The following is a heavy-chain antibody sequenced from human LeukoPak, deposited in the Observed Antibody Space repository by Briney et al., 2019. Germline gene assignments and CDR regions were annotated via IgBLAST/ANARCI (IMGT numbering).Heavy chain of an antibody. J-gene: IGHJ1*01. CDR1: GDSVSRGDSY. V-gene: IGHV4-39*01. CDR3: ARRRYYDDSGYLE. D-gene: IGHD3-22*01. CDR2: IYYSGRT. Sequence: SETLSLTCSVSGDSVSRGDSYWDWIRQPPGKGLEWIGTIYYSGRTYYSPSLKSRVTVSVDPSNNQFSLTLRPVTAADTAVYYCARRRYYDDSGYLEWGRGTLLSVSS.